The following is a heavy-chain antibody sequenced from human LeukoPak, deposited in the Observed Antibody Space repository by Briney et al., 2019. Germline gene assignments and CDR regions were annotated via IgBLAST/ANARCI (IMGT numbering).Heavy chain of an antibody. CDR2: ISAYNGNT. J-gene: IGHJ6*03. CDR3: ARRGATYYYYYMDV. V-gene: IGHV1-18*01. Sequence: ASVKVSCKASGGTFSSYAISWVRQAPGQGLEWMGWISAYNGNTNYAQKLQGRVTMTTDTSTSTAYMELRSLRSDDTAVYYCARRGATYYYYYMDVWGKGTTVTVSS. D-gene: IGHD1-26*01. CDR1: GGTFSSYA.